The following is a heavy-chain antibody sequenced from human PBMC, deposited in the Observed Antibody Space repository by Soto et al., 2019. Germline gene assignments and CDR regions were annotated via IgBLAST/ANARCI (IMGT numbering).Heavy chain of an antibody. CDR1: GFTFSSYG. D-gene: IGHD7-27*01. V-gene: IGHV3-30*18. CDR2: ISHDGVDE. CDR3: SKTGDWGTMSPGTHYFDS. J-gene: IGHJ4*02. Sequence: QVQLVESGGGVVQPGKSLRLSCEASGFTFSSYGMHWVRQAPGKGLEWVAIISHDGVDEYYVDSVKGRFTISRDNSQNTLFLQMDSLRAEDTAIYYCSKTGDWGTMSPGTHYFDSWGQGTLVTVTS.